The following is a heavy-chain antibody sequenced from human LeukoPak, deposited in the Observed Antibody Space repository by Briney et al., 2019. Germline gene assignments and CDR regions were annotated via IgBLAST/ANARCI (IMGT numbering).Heavy chain of an antibody. Sequence: SETLSLTCTVSGGSISSGGYYWSWIRQHPGKGLEWIGYIYYSGSTYYNPSLKSRVTISVDTSKNQFSLKLSSVTAADTAVYYCVRVGIAAAGTVDYWGQGTLVTVSS. D-gene: IGHD6-13*01. CDR3: VRVGIAAAGTVDY. J-gene: IGHJ4*02. CDR2: IYYSGST. CDR1: GGSISSGGYY. V-gene: IGHV4-31*03.